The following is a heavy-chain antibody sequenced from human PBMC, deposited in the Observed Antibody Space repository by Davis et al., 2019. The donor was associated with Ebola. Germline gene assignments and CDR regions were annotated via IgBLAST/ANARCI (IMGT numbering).Heavy chain of an antibody. D-gene: IGHD2-2*02. CDR2: ISSSSSTI. CDR3: AKASWGPAARPLLDS. Sequence: GGSLRLSCAASGFTFSSYSMNWVRQAPGKGLEWVSYISSSSSTIYYADSVKGRFTISRDNAKNSLYLQMNSLRVEDTARYYCAKASWGPAARPLLDSWGQGTLVTVSS. J-gene: IGHJ4*02. V-gene: IGHV3-48*01. CDR1: GFTFSSYS.